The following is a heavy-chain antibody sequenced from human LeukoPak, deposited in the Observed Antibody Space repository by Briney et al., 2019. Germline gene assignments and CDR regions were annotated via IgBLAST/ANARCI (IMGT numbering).Heavy chain of an antibody. D-gene: IGHD2-2*01. Sequence: GGSLRLSCAASGFTFSSYAMSWVRQAPGKGLEWVSAISGSGGSTYYADSVKGRFTISRDNSKNTLYLQMNSLRAEYTAVYYCAKDSPLVVVPAATNWFDPWGQGTLVTVSS. V-gene: IGHV3-23*01. J-gene: IGHJ5*02. CDR1: GFTFSSYA. CDR3: AKDSPLVVVPAATNWFDP. CDR2: ISGSGGST.